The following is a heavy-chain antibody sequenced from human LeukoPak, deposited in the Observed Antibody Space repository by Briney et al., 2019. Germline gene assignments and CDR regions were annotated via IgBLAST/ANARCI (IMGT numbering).Heavy chain of an antibody. CDR2: ISYDGSNK. CDR1: GFTVSSNY. J-gene: IGHJ4*02. CDR3: AKYNYGFDY. D-gene: IGHD5-18*01. V-gene: IGHV3-30*18. Sequence: PGGSLRLSCAASGFTVSSNYMSWVRQAPGKGLEWVAVISYDGSNKYYADSEKGRFTISRDNSKNTLYLQMNSLRTEDTAVYYCAKYNYGFDYWGQGTLVTVSS.